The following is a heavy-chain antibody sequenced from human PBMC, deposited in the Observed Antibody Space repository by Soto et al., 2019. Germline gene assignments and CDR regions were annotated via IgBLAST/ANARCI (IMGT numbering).Heavy chain of an antibody. Sequence: LSLTFTVSGGSISSSSYYWGWIRQPPGKGLEWIGSIYYSGSTYYNPSLKSRVTISVDTSKNQFSLKLSSVTAADTAVYYCARQGRVTIFGVVRNWFDPWGQGTLVTVSS. V-gene: IGHV4-39*01. D-gene: IGHD3-3*01. CDR3: ARQGRVTIFGVVRNWFDP. CDR1: GGSISSSSYY. J-gene: IGHJ5*02. CDR2: IYYSGST.